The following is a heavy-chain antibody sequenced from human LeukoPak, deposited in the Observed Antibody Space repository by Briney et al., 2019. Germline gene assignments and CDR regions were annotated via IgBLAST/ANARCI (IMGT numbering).Heavy chain of an antibody. Sequence: GGSLRLSCVVSGFTFNRCWMNWVRQAPGKGLEWVAHINPDGRDTYYVDSVKGRFTISRDNAQNSMYLQMNSLRVEDTAVYYCASWGDTTAEYFQRWGQGTLVTVSS. CDR1: GFTFNRCW. J-gene: IGHJ1*01. CDR2: INPDGRDT. V-gene: IGHV3-7*01. D-gene: IGHD2-21*02. CDR3: ASWGDTTAEYFQR.